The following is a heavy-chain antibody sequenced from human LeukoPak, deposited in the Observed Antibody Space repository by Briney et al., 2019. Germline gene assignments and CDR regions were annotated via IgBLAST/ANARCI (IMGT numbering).Heavy chain of an antibody. CDR2: ISGSGGST. Sequence: GGSLRLSCAASGFTFSSYAMSWVRQAPGKGREWVSAISGSGGSTYYADSVKGRFTISRDNSKNTLYLQMNSLRAEDTAVYYCAKDRVSGDYGRDYWGQGTLVTVSS. CDR3: AKDRVSGDYGRDY. D-gene: IGHD4-17*01. V-gene: IGHV3-23*01. J-gene: IGHJ4*02. CDR1: GFTFSSYA.